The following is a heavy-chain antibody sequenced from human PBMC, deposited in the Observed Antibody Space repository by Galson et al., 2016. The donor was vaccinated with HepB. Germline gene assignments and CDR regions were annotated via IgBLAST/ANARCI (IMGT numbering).Heavy chain of an antibody. CDR2: IIPIFGPP. Sequence: SVKVSCKASGDSFSNYAISWVRQAPGQGLEWMGGIIPIFGPPNYAQKFQGRVTISADKSTATAYMELGSLTSEDTAVYYCARVIDQATAGGIVFHSTTGGAFEIWGPGTVVTVSS. D-gene: IGHD1-26*01. V-gene: IGHV1-69*06. CDR1: GDSFSNYA. J-gene: IGHJ3*02. CDR3: ARVIDQATAGGIVFHSTTGGAFEI.